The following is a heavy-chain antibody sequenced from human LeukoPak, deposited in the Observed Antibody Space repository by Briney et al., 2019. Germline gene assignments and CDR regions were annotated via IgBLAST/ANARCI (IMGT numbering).Heavy chain of an antibody. CDR2: IYYSGST. V-gene: IGHV4-59*01. D-gene: IGHD6-25*01. CDR3: ARTLFSGWTQYYFGY. Sequence: PSETLSLTCTVSGGSISSYYWSWIRQPPGKGLEWIGYIYYSGSTNYNPSLKSRVTISVDTSKNQFSLKLSSVTAADTAVYYCARTLFSGWTQYYFGYWGQGTLVTVSS. CDR1: GGSISSYY. J-gene: IGHJ4*02.